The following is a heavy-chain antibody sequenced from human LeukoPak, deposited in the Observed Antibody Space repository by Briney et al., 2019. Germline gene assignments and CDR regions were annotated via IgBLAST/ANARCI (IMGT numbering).Heavy chain of an antibody. V-gene: IGHV1-18*01. CDR3: ARDLVHHRLLATNYNWFDP. D-gene: IGHD2-8*01. J-gene: IGHJ5*02. Sequence: ASVKVSCKTSGYSENFYGITWVRQVAGQGLEWMGWISAQHGQTEYAPNSQDRVTMTIDTSTSTAYMEVRSLRSDDTAVYYCARDLVHHRLLATNYNWFDPWGQGTLVTVSS. CDR1: GYSENFYG. CDR2: ISAQHGQT.